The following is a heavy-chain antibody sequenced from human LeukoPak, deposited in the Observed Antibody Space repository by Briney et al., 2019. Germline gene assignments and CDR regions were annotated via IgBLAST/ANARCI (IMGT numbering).Heavy chain of an antibody. D-gene: IGHD3-22*01. J-gene: IGHJ4*02. CDR3: AKAMSTDHYDSRGFYRVDFDS. CDR1: GFTFSTYA. Sequence: QPGGSLILSCAASGFTFSTYAMSWVRQAPGKGLEWVSALTNSGGSGGVTYYADSVKGRFIISRDNSKSTLYLQLSSLRAEGTAVYYCAKAMSTDHYDSRGFYRVDFDSWGQGTLVTVSS. CDR2: LTNSGGSGGVT. V-gene: IGHV3-23*01.